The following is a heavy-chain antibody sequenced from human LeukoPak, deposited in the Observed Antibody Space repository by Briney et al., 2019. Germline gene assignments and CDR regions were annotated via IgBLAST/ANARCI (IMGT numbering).Heavy chain of an antibody. D-gene: IGHD6-13*01. CDR3: ARDPLGIAAAPDY. CDR2: IWYDGSNK. J-gene: IGHJ4*02. Sequence: GRSLRLSCAASGFTFSSHGMHWVGQAPGKGLEWVAVIWYDGSNKYYADSVKGRFTISRDNSKNTLYLQMNSLRAEDTAVYYCARDPLGIAAAPDYWGQGTLVTVSS. V-gene: IGHV3-33*01. CDR1: GFTFSSHG.